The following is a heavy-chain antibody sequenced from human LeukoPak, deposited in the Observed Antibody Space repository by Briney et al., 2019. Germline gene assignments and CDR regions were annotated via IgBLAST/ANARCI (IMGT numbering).Heavy chain of an antibody. CDR2: IYYTGNT. D-gene: IGHD3-22*01. CDR1: GASISSEPYF. V-gene: IGHV4-31*03. CDR3: AGGPAYLDSVPNS. Sequence: SETLSLTCTVSGASISSEPYFWSWIRQHPVKGLEWLGYIYYTGNTATNPSLQSRLTISRDTSENQFSLGLTSVTAADTAVYYCAGGPAYLDSVPNSWGQGTLVTVSS. J-gene: IGHJ4*02.